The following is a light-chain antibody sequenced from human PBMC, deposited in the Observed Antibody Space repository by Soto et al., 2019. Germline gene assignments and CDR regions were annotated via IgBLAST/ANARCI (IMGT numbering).Light chain of an antibody. CDR1: RSNIGAGND. J-gene: IGLJ3*02. CDR2: GDT. CDR3: QSYDNRLSGPV. Sequence: QSVLTQPPSVSGAPGQRVTVSCTGSRSNIGAGNDVQWYQQLPGTAPKLLIHGDTNRPSGVPDRFSGSKSGTSASLAIAGPQAEDEGDYYCQSYDNRLSGPVFGGGTKVTVL. V-gene: IGLV1-40*01.